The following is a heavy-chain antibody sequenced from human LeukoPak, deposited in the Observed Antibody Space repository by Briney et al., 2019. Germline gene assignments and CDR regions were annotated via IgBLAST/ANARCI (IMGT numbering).Heavy chain of an antibody. V-gene: IGHV4-39*01. D-gene: IGHD4-23*01. J-gene: IGHJ4*02. Sequence: PSETLSLTCTVSGGSISSSSYYWGWIRQPPGKGLEWIGSIYYSGSTYYNPSLKSRVTISVDTSKNQFSLKLSSVTAADTAVYYCAIHGLVTRLFDYWGQGTLVTVSS. CDR2: IYYSGST. CDR3: AIHGLVTRLFDY. CDR1: GGSISSSSYY.